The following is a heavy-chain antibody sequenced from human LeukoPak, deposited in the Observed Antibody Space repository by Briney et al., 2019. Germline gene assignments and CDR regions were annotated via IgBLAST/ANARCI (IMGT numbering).Heavy chain of an antibody. CDR1: GYMFSSYG. Sequence: SVKVSCKASGYMFSSYGISWVRQAPGQGLEWMGEIIPIFGTANYAQKFQVRVTITADKSTSTAYMELSSLRSEDTAVYYCARRYCTNGVCYDDRGAFDIWGQGTMVTVSS. V-gene: IGHV1-69*06. CDR2: IIPIFGTA. J-gene: IGHJ3*02. D-gene: IGHD2-8*01. CDR3: ARRYCTNGVCYDDRGAFDI.